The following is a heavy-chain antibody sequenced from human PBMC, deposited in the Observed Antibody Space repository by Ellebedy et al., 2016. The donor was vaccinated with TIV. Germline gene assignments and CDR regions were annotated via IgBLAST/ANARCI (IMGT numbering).Heavy chain of an antibody. V-gene: IGHV3-30-3*01. J-gene: IGHJ4*02. CDR2: ISYDGSNK. CDR3: AGAVGAPLAINN. Sequence: GGSLRLSCAASGFXXPSYALPWVPPAPGKGLEWVAVISYDGSNKDYADSVKGRFTISRDNSKNTLYLQMNSLRVEDTAVYYCAGAVGAPLAINNWGQGALVTVSS. CDR1: GFXXPSYA. D-gene: IGHD1-26*01.